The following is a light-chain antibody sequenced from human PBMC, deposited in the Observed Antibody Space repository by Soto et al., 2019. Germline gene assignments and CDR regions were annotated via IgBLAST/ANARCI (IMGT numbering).Light chain of an antibody. CDR1: QSVGNS. CDR2: GAS. J-gene: IGKJ2*01. Sequence: EIVMTQSPATLSVSPGERATLSCRASQSVGNSLAWYQQKPGQAPRLLIYGASTRATGISDKFSGSGSGTEFTLTISSLQSEDFAIYYCQLYNNWPYTFGQGTKLEIK. V-gene: IGKV3-15*01. CDR3: QLYNNWPYT.